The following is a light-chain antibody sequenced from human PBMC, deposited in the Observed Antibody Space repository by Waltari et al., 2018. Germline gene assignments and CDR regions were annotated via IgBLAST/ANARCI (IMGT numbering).Light chain of an antibody. V-gene: IGKV3-15*01. J-gene: IGKJ2*01. CDR3: QQYNNWRPYT. CDR2: GAS. Sequence: EIVMTQSPATLSVSPGERATLSCRASQSVSSNLAWYQQKPGQAPRLLIYGASTRATGIPARFSGSGSGTEFTLTISSLQSEDFAVYYCQQYNNWRPYTFGQGTKLKIK. CDR1: QSVSSN.